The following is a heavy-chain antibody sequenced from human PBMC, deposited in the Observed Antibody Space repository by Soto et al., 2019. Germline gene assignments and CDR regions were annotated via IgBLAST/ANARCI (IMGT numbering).Heavy chain of an antibody. V-gene: IGHV4-59*08. D-gene: IGHD6-25*01. Sequence: SETLSLTCTVSGGSISSYYWSWIRQPPGKGLEWIGYIYYSGSTNYNPSLKSRVTISVDTSKNQFSLKLSSVTAADTAVYYCARSTLKYSRGGNWFDPWGQGTLVTVSS. CDR2: IYYSGST. CDR1: GGSISSYY. CDR3: ARSTLKYSRGGNWFDP. J-gene: IGHJ5*02.